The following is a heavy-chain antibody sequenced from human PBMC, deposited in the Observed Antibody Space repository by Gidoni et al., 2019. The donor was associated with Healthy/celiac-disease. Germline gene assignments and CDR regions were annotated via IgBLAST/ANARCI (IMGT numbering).Heavy chain of an antibody. CDR2: IYSGGST. J-gene: IGHJ4*02. D-gene: IGHD1-26*01. Sequence: EVQLVESGGGLVQPGGSLRLSCAASGFTVSSNYMSWVRQAPGKGLEWVSVIYSGGSTYYADSVKGRFTNSRDNSKNTLYLQMNSLRAEDTAVYYCARDLLDVGEVFWGQGTLVTVSS. CDR1: GFTVSSNY. CDR3: ARDLLDVGEVF. V-gene: IGHV3-66*01.